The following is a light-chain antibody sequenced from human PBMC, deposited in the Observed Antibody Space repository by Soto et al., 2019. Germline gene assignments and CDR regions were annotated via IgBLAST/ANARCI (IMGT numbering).Light chain of an antibody. CDR2: DAS. CDR3: QQYGSSPWT. J-gene: IGKJ1*01. V-gene: IGKV3D-20*01. Sequence: EMVLTQSPATLSLSPGEIAALSFVASQSVSSSYLAWYQQKPGLAPRLLIYDASSRATGIPDRFSGSGSGTDFTLTISRLEPEDFAVYYCQQYGSSPWTFGQGTKVDIK. CDR1: QSVSSSY.